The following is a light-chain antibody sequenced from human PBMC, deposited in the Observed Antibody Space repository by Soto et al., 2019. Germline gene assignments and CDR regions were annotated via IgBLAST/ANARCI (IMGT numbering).Light chain of an antibody. J-gene: IGLJ1*01. CDR1: SSDVGDYNY. Sequence: QLVLTEPASVSGSPGQSITISCTGTSSDVGDYNYVSWYQQHPGKAPKLMIYEVSNRPSGVSNRFSGSKSGSTASLTISGLQAEDEADYYCSSYTSSNTFVFGTGTKLTVL. CDR3: SSYTSSNTFV. CDR2: EVS. V-gene: IGLV2-14*01.